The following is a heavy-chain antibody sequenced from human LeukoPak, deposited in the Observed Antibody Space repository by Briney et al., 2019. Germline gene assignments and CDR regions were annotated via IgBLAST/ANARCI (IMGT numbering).Heavy chain of an antibody. CDR2: IYYSGST. V-gene: IGHV4-34*01. CDR3: ARPQLVSRDAFDI. D-gene: IGHD6-6*01. J-gene: IGHJ3*02. Sequence: PSETLSLTCAVYGGSFSGCYWSWIRQPPGKGLEWIGSIYYSGSTYYNPSLKSRVTISVDTSKNQFSLKLSSVTAADTAVYYCARPQLVSRDAFDIWGQGTMVTVSS. CDR1: GGSFSGCY.